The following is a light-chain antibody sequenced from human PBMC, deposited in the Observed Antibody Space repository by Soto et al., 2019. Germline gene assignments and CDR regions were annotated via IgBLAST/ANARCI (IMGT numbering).Light chain of an antibody. CDR1: SSDIGDYNY. CDR3: SSYRSSSTSYV. V-gene: IGLV2-14*01. CDR2: DVS. J-gene: IGLJ1*01. Sequence: QSALTQPASMSGSPGQSITIYCTGTSSDIGDYNYVSWYQQHPGKAPKLMIYDVSNRPSGVSNRFSGSKSGNTASLTISGLQAEDEANYYCSSYRSSSTSYVFGTGTKLTVL.